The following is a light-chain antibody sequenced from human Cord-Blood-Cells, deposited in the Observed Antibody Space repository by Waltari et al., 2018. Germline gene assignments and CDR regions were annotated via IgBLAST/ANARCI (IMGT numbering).Light chain of an antibody. CDR2: DVS. Sequence: QSALTQPASVSGSPGQPITIPCTGTSSDVGSYNTVSRYQQHPGKAPTLLIYDVSTRPSGLSKRLSGSMSGSTASRSISGLRAGDEAYYYGSSYTSSRALVFGGGTKLTVL. V-gene: IGLV2-14*01. CDR3: SSYTSSRALV. J-gene: IGLJ3*02. CDR1: SSDVGSYNT.